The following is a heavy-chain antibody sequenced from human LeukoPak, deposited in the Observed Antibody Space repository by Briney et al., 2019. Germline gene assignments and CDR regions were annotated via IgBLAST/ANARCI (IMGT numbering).Heavy chain of an antibody. D-gene: IGHD3-10*01. J-gene: IGHJ5*02. V-gene: IGHV1-69*01. Sequence: SVKVSCKASGGTFSSYAISWVRQAPGQGLEWMGGIIPIFGTANYAQKFQGRVTITADESTSTAYMELSSLRSEDTAVYYCARVEWFSGSYYSPFDPWGQGTLVTVSS. CDR2: IIPIFGTA. CDR1: GGTFSSYA. CDR3: ARVEWFSGSYYSPFDP.